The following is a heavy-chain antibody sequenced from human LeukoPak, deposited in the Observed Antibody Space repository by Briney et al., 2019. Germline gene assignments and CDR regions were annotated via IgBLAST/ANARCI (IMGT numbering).Heavy chain of an antibody. CDR2: IDGSGSTT. CDR1: GFTFSIYE. Sequence: PGGSLRLSCVASGFTFSIYEMNWARQAPGKGLECLSYIDGSGSTTYYADSVKGRFTLSRDNAKNSLYLQMNSLRAEDTAVYYCARVSHPQQPLDYWGQGTLVTVSS. V-gene: IGHV3-48*03. CDR3: ARVSHPQQPLDY. D-gene: IGHD6-13*01. J-gene: IGHJ4*02.